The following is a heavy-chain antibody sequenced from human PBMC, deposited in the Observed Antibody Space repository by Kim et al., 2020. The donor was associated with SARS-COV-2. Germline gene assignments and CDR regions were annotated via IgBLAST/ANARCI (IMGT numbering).Heavy chain of an antibody. CDR2: ISYDGSNK. V-gene: IGHV3-30*18. J-gene: IGHJ4*02. CDR1: GFTFSSYG. D-gene: IGHD1-1*01. CDR3: AKDGTGTYFDY. Sequence: GGSLRLSCAASGFTFSSYGMHWVRQAPGKGLEWVAIISYDGSNKYYADSVKGRFTISRDNSKNTLYLQMNSLRVEDTAVYYCAKDGTGTYFDYWGQGTLV.